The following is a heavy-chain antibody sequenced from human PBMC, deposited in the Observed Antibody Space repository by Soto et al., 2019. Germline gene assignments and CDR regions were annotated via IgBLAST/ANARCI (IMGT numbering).Heavy chain of an antibody. D-gene: IGHD3-10*01. CDR1: GGSISSGGYY. Sequence: SLALAGAVSGGSISSGGYYWSWIRQHPGKGLEWSGYIYYSGSTYYNPSLKSRVTISVDTSKNQFSLKLSSVTAADTAVYYCARENGSGSYYTDYWGQGTLVTVYS. J-gene: IGHJ4*02. CDR3: ARENGSGSYYTDY. CDR2: IYYSGST. V-gene: IGHV4-31*11.